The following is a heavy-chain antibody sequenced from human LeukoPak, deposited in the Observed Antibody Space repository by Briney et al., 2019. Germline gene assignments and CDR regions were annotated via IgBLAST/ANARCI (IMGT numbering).Heavy chain of an antibody. D-gene: IGHD3-10*01. Sequence: KPSETLSLTCAVYGGSFSGYYWSWIRQPAGKGLEWIGHIYTSGSTNYNPSLKSRVTISVDTSKNQFSLMLSSVTAADTAVYYCAREKMITMLRGVGFDYWGQGTLVTVSS. V-gene: IGHV4-59*10. J-gene: IGHJ4*02. CDR1: GGSFSGYY. CDR2: IYTSGST. CDR3: AREKMITMLRGVGFDY.